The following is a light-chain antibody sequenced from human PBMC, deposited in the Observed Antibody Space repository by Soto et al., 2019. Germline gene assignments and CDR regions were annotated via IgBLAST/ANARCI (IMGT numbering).Light chain of an antibody. Sequence: IQMTRSPSSLSASLVYIFTITCXTSQNICNSLNWYQQKAGRAPAVLIYGASNLQGGVPLRFSGSGSGTDFTLTISGLQPEDSATYYCQESRSALWGTCGEGTKVDIK. V-gene: IGKV1-39*01. CDR2: GAS. CDR1: QNICNS. J-gene: IGKJ1*01. CDR3: QESRSALWGT.